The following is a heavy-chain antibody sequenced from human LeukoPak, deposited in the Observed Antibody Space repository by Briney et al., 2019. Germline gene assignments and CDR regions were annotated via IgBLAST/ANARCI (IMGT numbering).Heavy chain of an antibody. V-gene: IGHV3-21*01. CDR2: ISSSSSYI. Sequence: GGSLRLSCAASGFTFSSYSMNWVRQAPGKGLEWVSSISSSSSYIYYADSVKGRFTISRDNAKNSLYLQMNSLRAEDTAVYYCASGFAHITGPFDYWGQGTLVTVSS. CDR3: ASGFAHITGPFDY. D-gene: IGHD3-3*01. CDR1: GFTFSSYS. J-gene: IGHJ4*02.